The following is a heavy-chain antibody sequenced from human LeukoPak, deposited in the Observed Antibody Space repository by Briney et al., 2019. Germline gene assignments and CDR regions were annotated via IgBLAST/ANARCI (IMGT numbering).Heavy chain of an antibody. CDR3: ARWVGYSNWFDP. Sequence: ASVKVPCKAYGYTFTGYYVLWVRQAPGQGLEWMGWINPNSGGTHSAQKFQGRVTMTRDTSISTAYMELSRLTSDDTAVYYCARWVGYSNWFDPWGQGTLVTVSS. J-gene: IGHJ5*02. CDR1: GYTFTGYY. V-gene: IGHV1-2*02. D-gene: IGHD2-15*01. CDR2: INPNSGGT.